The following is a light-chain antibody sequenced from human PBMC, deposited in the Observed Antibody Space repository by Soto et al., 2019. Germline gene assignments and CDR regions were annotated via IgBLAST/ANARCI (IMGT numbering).Light chain of an antibody. V-gene: IGKV3-20*01. Sequence: VLTQIPGTLSLSPGERATLSCRASQTDINNYLAWYQQRPVEAPRLMINDASRKATGIPDRYSGAGSGTDFPPTIRRLEPEDFPVYYCQKFSSYPLTFGGGTRVDIK. CDR1: QTDINNY. CDR3: QKFSSYPLT. J-gene: IGKJ4*01. CDR2: DAS.